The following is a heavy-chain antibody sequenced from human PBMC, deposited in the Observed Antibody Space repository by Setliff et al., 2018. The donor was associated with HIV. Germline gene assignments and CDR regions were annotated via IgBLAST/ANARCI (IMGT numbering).Heavy chain of an antibody. CDR2: MNPNSGNT. Sequence: ASVKVSCKASGYTFTSYDINWVRQATGQGLEWMGWMNPNSGNTGYAQKFQGRVTMTRNTSISTAYMELSSLGSDDTAVYYCARVRRYCSGGSCVSDAFDIWGQGTMVTVSS. CDR3: ARVRRYCSGGSCVSDAFDI. D-gene: IGHD2-15*01. V-gene: IGHV1-8*02. CDR1: GYTFTSYD. J-gene: IGHJ3*02.